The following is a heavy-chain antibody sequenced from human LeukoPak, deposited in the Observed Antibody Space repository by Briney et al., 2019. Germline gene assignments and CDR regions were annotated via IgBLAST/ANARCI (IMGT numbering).Heavy chain of an antibody. CDR1: RFTFSSYS. CDR2: ISSSSSYI. Sequence: GGSLRLSCAASRFTFSSYSMNWVRQAPGKGLEWVSSISSSSSYIYYADSVKGRFTISRDNAKNSLYLQMNSLRAEDTAVYYCARALVVVAANDDYWGQGTLVTVSS. D-gene: IGHD2-15*01. V-gene: IGHV3-21*01. CDR3: ARALVVVAANDDY. J-gene: IGHJ4*02.